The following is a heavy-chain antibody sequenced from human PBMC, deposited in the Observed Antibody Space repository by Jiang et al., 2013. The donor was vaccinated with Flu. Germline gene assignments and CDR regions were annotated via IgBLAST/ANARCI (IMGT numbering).Heavy chain of an antibody. D-gene: IGHD3-22*01. J-gene: IGHJ4*02. V-gene: IGHV3-11*01. CDR2: ISSSGNTI. CDR1: GFTFSDYY. Sequence: GEGLVKPGGSLRLSCAASGFTFSDYYMSWIRQAPGKGLEWVSYISSSGNTIYYADSVKGRFTISRDNAKNSLYLQMNSLRADDTAVYYCARGGGTYYYDVYYFDYWGQGTLVTVSS. CDR3: ARGGGTYYYDVYYFDY.